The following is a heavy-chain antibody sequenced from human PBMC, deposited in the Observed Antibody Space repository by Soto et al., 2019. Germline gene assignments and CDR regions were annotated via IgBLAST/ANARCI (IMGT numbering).Heavy chain of an antibody. D-gene: IGHD1-26*01. Sequence: QVQLQESGPGLVKPSETLSLTCTVFGGSISSDFWTWIRQPPGKGLEWIGDFYDSGSIEYNPSLKSRVTMSVDTSRNQFTRKLKSVTAADTAVYFCARQSGTYYETRPFALWGQGTTVTVSS. V-gene: IGHV4-59*01. CDR3: ARQSGTYYETRPFAL. CDR1: GGSISSDF. CDR2: FYDSGSI. J-gene: IGHJ3*01.